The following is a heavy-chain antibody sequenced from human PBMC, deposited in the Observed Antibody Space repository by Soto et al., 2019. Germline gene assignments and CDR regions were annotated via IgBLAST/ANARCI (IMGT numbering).Heavy chain of an antibody. V-gene: IGHV3-15*01. J-gene: IGHJ4*02. CDR3: PTETYYYGSGSFDY. CDR2: NKSKTDGGTT. CDR1: GFTFSNAW. D-gene: IGHD3-10*01. Sequence: GGSLRLSCAASGFTFSNAWMSWVRQAPGKGLEWGGRNKSKTDGGTTDYAATVKGRFTISRDASNNTLYLQMNSLKTEDTAVDYCPTETYYYGSGSFDYWGQGTLVTVSS.